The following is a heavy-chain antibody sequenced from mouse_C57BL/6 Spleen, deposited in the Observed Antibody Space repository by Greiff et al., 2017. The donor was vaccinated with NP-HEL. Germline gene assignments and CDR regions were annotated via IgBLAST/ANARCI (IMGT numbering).Heavy chain of an antibody. CDR1: GYTFTSYW. J-gene: IGHJ4*01. V-gene: IGHV1-64*01. CDR2: IHPNSGST. D-gene: IGHD1-1*01. CDR3: ARGGLYYYDAMDY. Sequence: VQLQQPGAELVKPGASVTLSCKASGYTFTSYWMHWVKQRPGQGLEWIGMIHPNSGSTNYNEKFKSKATLTVDKSSSTAYMQLSSLTSEDSAVYYCARGGLYYYDAMDYWGQGTSVTVSS.